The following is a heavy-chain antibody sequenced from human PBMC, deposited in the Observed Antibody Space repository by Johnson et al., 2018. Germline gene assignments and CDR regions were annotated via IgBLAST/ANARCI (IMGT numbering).Heavy chain of an antibody. CDR3: ATPLLAWGRECAFDI. CDR2: RYRGGST. D-gene: IGHD3-10*01. Sequence: VQLGQSGGGLVQPGGSLRLSCAVSGFTVITKYMTWVRQAPGKGLAWVAVRYRGGSTFYADPVKGRFTISRANAKNTSYLQLNSLRGVDTAVYYCATPLLAWGRECAFDIWGQGTMVTVSS. J-gene: IGHJ3*02. CDR1: GFTVITKY. V-gene: IGHV3-66*01.